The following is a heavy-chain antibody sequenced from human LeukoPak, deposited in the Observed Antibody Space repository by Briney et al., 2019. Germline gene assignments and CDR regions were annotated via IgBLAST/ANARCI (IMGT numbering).Heavy chain of an antibody. J-gene: IGHJ4*02. Sequence: ASVKVSCKASGYTLTSHAMNRVRQAPGQGLEWMGWINTDTGDPTYAQGFTGRFVFSLDTSVSTAYLQISSLKAEDTAVYYCARGSSVVTPRSFDYWGQGTLVTVSS. V-gene: IGHV7-4-1*02. CDR1: GYTLTSHA. D-gene: IGHD4-23*01. CDR3: ARGSSVVTPRSFDY. CDR2: INTDTGDP.